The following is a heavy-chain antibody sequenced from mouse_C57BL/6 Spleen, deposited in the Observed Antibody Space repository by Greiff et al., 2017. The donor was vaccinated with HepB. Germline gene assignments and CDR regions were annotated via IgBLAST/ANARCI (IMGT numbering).Heavy chain of an antibody. J-gene: IGHJ2*01. D-gene: IGHD4-1*01. V-gene: IGHV1-19*01. CDR1: GYTFTDYY. CDR2: INPYNGGT. CDR3: ARGANWDGEYYLDY. Sequence: EVQLQQSGPVLVKPGASVKMSCKASGYTFTDYYMNWVKQSHGKSLEWIGVINPYNGGTSYNQKFKGKATLTVDKSSSTAYMELNSLTSEDSAVYYCARGANWDGEYYLDYWGQGTTLTVSS.